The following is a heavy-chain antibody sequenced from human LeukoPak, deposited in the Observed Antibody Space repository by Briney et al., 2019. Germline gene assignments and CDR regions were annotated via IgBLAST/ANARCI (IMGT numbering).Heavy chain of an antibody. V-gene: IGHV4-59*01. CDR2: MYYSGST. D-gene: IGHD4-17*01. Sequence: SETLSLTCTVSGGSISSYYWSWIRQAPGKGLEWIGYMYYSGSTNYNPSLKNRVTISVDTSKNQFSLKLTSVTAADTAVYYCASGSSTVKFYYGIDVWGRGTTVTVS. CDR3: ASGSSTVKFYYGIDV. CDR1: GGSISSYY. J-gene: IGHJ6*02.